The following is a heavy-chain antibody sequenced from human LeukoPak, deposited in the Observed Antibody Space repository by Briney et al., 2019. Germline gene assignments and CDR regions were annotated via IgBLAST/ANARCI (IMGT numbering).Heavy chain of an antibody. CDR3: ARDNDSRDPPHFDY. V-gene: IGHV1-18*01. CDR2: ISAYNGNT. CDR1: GYTFTSYG. J-gene: IGHJ4*02. D-gene: IGHD3-16*01. Sequence: GASVKVSCKASGYTFTSYGISWVRQAPGQGLEWMGRISAYNGNTSYAQKFQGRVTMTRDMSTSTVYMELSSLRSEDTAVYYCARDNDSRDPPHFDYWGQGTLVTVSS.